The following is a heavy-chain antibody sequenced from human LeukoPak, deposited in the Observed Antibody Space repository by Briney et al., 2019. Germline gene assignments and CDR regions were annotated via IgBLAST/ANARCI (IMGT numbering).Heavy chain of an antibody. J-gene: IGHJ4*02. Sequence: ASVKVSCKASGYTFTSYGISWVRQAPGQGLEWMGWISDYNGNTNYAQKLQGRVTMTTDTSTSTAYMELRSLRSDDTAVYYCARIGHDFWSGLCYFDYWGQGTLVTVSS. D-gene: IGHD3-3*01. CDR2: ISDYNGNT. CDR3: ARIGHDFWSGLCYFDY. CDR1: GYTFTSYG. V-gene: IGHV1-18*01.